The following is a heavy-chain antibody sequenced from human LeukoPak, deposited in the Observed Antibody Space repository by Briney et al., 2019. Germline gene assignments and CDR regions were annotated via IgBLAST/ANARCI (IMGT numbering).Heavy chain of an antibody. CDR1: GGSISSGDYF. V-gene: IGHV4-30-4*08. CDR2: IYYSGST. Sequence: SETLSLTCTVSGGSISSGDYFWSWIRQPPGKGLEWIGYIYYSGSTYYNPSLESRVTISVDTSKNQFSLKLSSVTAADTAVYYCARGVGYCSGVTCFPLDYWGQGTLVTVSS. CDR3: ARGVGYCSGVTCFPLDY. D-gene: IGHD2-15*01. J-gene: IGHJ4*02.